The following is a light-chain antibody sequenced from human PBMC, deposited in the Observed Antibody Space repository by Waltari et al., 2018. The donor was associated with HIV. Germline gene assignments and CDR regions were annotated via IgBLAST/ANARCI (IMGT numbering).Light chain of an antibody. CDR3: GSWDDSLNAVV. V-gene: IGLV1-44*01. Sequence: QSLLTQPPSESGTPGQRVTISCSGSSSNIGNNVVNWYQHLPGAAPRLLIYGNDQRPSGVPDRFSASQSGTSASLAISGLQSDDEADYYCGSWDDSLNAVVFGGGTQLTVL. CDR1: SSNIGNNV. CDR2: GND. J-gene: IGLJ7*01.